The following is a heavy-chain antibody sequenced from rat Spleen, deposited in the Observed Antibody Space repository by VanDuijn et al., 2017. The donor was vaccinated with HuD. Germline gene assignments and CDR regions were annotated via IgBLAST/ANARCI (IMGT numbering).Heavy chain of an antibody. Sequence: EVQLVESGGGLVQPGRSLKLSCLASGFTFSNYGMNCIRQAPGKGLEWVASISSSSSYIYYADTVKGRFTISTENAKNTLYLQMTSLRSEYTALYDCASHYYDVYYRLFDYWGQGVMVTVSS. CDR2: ISSSSSYI. CDR1: GFTFSNYG. J-gene: IGHJ2*01. D-gene: IGHD1-12*03. V-gene: IGHV5-34*01. CDR3: ASHYYDVYYRLFDY.